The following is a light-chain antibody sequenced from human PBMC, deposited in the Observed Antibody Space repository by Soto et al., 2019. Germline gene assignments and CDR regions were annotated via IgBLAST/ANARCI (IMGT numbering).Light chain of an antibody. V-gene: IGKV3-11*01. J-gene: IGKJ5*01. CDR2: DAS. CDR3: QQRSNWPPT. CDR1: QSISSH. Sequence: EIMMTQSPATLSVSTGERATLSCRASQSISSHLVWYQQKPGQAPRLLIYDASNRATGIPARFSGSGSGTDFTLTISGLEPEDFAVYYCQQRSNWPPTFGQGTRLEIK.